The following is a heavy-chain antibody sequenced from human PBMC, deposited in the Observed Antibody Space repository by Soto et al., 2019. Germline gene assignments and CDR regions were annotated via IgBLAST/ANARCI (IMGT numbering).Heavy chain of an antibody. CDR2: INHSGST. V-gene: IGHV4-34*01. Sequence: SETLSLTWAVYGGSFSGYYWSWIRQPPGKGLEWIGEINHSGSTNYNPSLKSRVTISVDTSKNQFSLKLSSVTAADTAVYYCARGQFTNRIPWYYYYYMDVWGKGTTVTVSS. CDR1: GGSFSGYY. J-gene: IGHJ6*03. D-gene: IGHD3-3*01. CDR3: ARGQFTNRIPWYYYYYMDV.